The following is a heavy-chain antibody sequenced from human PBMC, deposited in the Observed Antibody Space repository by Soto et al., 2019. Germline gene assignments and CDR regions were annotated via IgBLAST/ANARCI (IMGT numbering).Heavy chain of an antibody. D-gene: IGHD3-10*01. CDR1: GGSVSSGSYY. CDR2: IYYSGST. Sequence: PSETLSLTCTVSGGSVSSGSYYWSWIRQPPGKGLEWIGYIYYSGSTNYNPSLKSRVTISVDTSKNQFSLKLSSVTAADTAVYYCARDNSGFGVIPFEYWGQGTLVTVSS. V-gene: IGHV4-61*01. J-gene: IGHJ4*02. CDR3: ARDNSGFGVIPFEY.